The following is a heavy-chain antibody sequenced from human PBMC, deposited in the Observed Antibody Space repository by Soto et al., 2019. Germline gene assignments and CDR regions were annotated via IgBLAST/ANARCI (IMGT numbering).Heavy chain of an antibody. J-gene: IGHJ4*02. Sequence: QVQLVQSGAEVKEPGASVKVSCQAFGFTVTNYYLHWVRQAPDQGPEWMGAVYPGGATQYAPKFQGRLTMTRDTSTSTVCMELRSLRSEDTAIYYCTREIRGLTSPSGYSFEHWGLGTLLAVSS. CDR1: GFTVTNYY. CDR2: VYPGGAT. D-gene: IGHD3-22*01. V-gene: IGHV1-46*03. CDR3: TREIRGLTSPSGYSFEH.